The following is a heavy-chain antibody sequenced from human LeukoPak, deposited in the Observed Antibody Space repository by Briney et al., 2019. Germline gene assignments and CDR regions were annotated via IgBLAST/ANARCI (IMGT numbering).Heavy chain of an antibody. D-gene: IGHD5-18*01. J-gene: IGHJ5*02. Sequence: ASVKVSCKASGGTFISYAISWVRQAPGQGLEWMGGIIPIFGIANYAQKFQGRVTITADKSTSTAYMELSSLRSEDTAVYYCASTKDTAMVTEAPLNWFDPWGQGTLVTVSS. CDR2: IIPIFGIA. CDR1: GGTFISYA. CDR3: ASTKDTAMVTEAPLNWFDP. V-gene: IGHV1-69*10.